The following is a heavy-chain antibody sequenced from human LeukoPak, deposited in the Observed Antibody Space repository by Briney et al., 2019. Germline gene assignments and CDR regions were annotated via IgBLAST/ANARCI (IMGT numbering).Heavy chain of an antibody. V-gene: IGHV4-34*01. CDR1: GYTMNSGYY. CDR2: TTHSGST. D-gene: IGHD5/OR15-5a*01. CDR3: ARGPAYSWLRSGSVCFFDF. J-gene: IGHJ4*02. Sequence: SETLSLTCNVSGYTMNSGYYWSWIRQTPGNGLEWIGETTHSGSTDYNPSLKSRVSVSVDTSKNQFSLRLTSVTAADTAVYYCARGPAYSWLRSGSVCFFDFWGRESWSPSPQ.